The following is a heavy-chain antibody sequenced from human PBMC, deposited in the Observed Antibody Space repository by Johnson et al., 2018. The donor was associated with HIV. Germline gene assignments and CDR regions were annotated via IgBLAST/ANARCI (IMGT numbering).Heavy chain of an antibody. Sequence: QVQLVESGGGVVQPGGSLRLSCAASGFTFSSYAMHWVRQAPGKGLEWVAVISYDGSNKYYADSVKGRFTISRDNSKNTLYLQMNSLRAEDTAVYYCARDNGIAAAGDLDIWGQGTMVTVSS. CDR2: ISYDGSNK. D-gene: IGHD6-13*01. CDR1: GFTFSSYA. J-gene: IGHJ3*02. V-gene: IGHV3-30*04. CDR3: ARDNGIAAAGDLDI.